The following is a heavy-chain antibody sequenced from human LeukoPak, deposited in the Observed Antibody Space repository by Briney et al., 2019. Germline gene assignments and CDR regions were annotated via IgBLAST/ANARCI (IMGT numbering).Heavy chain of an antibody. D-gene: IGHD3-10*01. CDR2: IRYDGSNK. CDR3: AKPGRYGSGEGHFDY. CDR1: GFTFSSYG. J-gene: IGHJ4*02. V-gene: IGHV3-30*02. Sequence: SGGSLRLSCAASGFTFSSYGMHWVRQAPGKGLEWVAFIRYDGSNKYYADSVKGRFTISRDNSKNTLYLQMNSLRAEDTAVYYCAKPGRYGSGEGHFDYWGRGTLVTVSS.